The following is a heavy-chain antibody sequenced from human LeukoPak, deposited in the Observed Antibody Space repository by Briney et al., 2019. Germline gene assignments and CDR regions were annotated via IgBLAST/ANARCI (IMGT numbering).Heavy chain of an antibody. CDR2: IYYSGST. Sequence: SETLSLTCTVSGXSVSSGSYYWSWIRQPPGKGLEWIGYIYYSGSTNYNPSLKSRVTISVDTSKNQFSLKLRSVTAADTAVYYCARETTTGSIDFWGQGTLVTVSS. D-gene: IGHD1-26*01. J-gene: IGHJ4*02. CDR3: ARETTTGSIDF. V-gene: IGHV4-61*01. CDR1: GXSVSSGSYY.